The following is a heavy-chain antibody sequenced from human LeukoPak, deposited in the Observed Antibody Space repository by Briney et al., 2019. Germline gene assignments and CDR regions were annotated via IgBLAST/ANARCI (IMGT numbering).Heavy chain of an antibody. CDR1: GFTFSSYG. D-gene: IGHD3-22*01. CDR3: AKGSLYGYYYDSSGYPG. J-gene: IGHJ4*02. V-gene: IGHV3-30*18. Sequence: GGSLRLSCAASGFTFSSYGMHWVRQAPGKGLEWVAVISYDGSNKYYADSVKGRFTISRDNSKNTLYLQMNSLRAEDTALYYCAKGSLYGYYYDSSGYPGWGQGTLVTVSS. CDR2: ISYDGSNK.